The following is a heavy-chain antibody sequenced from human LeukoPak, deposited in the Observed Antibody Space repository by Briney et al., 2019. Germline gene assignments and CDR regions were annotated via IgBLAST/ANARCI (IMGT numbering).Heavy chain of an antibody. CDR2: IYYSGST. Sequence: PSETLSLTCTVSGGSISSGGYYWSWIRQHPGKGLEWIGYIYYSGSTYYNPSLKSRVTISVDTSKNQFSLKLSSVTAADTAVYYCARDLVVVPAATKNYYYYGMDVWGQGTTVTVSS. V-gene: IGHV4-31*03. D-gene: IGHD2-2*01. J-gene: IGHJ6*02. CDR1: GGSISSGGYY. CDR3: ARDLVVVPAATKNYYYYGMDV.